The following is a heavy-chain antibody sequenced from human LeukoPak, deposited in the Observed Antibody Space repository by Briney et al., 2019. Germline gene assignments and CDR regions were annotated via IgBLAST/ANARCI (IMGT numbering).Heavy chain of an antibody. D-gene: IGHD2-15*01. CDR2: IYYSGST. CDR1: GGSISSSNYY. J-gene: IGHJ4*02. CDR3: ARHRGCSGGSCYRYFDY. Sequence: PSETLSLTCTVSGGSISSSNYYWGWIRQPPGKGLEWIGSIYYSGSTYYNPSLNSRVTISVDTSKNQFSLKLSSVTAADTAVFYCARHRGCSGGSCYRYFDYWGQGTLVTVSS. V-gene: IGHV4-39*01.